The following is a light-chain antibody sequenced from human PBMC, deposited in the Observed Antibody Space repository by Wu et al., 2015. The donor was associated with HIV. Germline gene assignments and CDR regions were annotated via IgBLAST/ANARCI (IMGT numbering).Light chain of an antibody. Sequence: EIVLTQSPGTLSLSPGERATLSCRASQSVTSSNLAWYQQKPGQPPRLLIYGASARATGIPDRFTGSGSGTDFTLTINSLEPEDFAVYYCQQRRTWPLTFGQGTRLEV. CDR3: QQRRTWPLT. V-gene: IGKV3D-20*02. CDR1: QSVTSSN. J-gene: IGKJ5*01. CDR2: GAS.